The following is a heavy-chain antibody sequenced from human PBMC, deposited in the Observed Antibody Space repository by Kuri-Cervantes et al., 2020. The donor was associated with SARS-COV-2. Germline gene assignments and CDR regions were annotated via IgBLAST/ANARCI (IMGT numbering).Heavy chain of an antibody. CDR2: ISSSSSYI. CDR1: GFTFSSYS. J-gene: IGHJ4*02. Sequence: GGSLRLSCAASGFTFSSYSMNWVRQAPGKGLEWVSSISSSSSYIYYADSVKGRFTISRDNAKNSLYLQMNSLRAEDTAVYYCARLTNWNAVGAPNDYWGQGTLVTVSS. V-gene: IGHV3-21*01. D-gene: IGHD1-1*01. CDR3: ARLTNWNAVGAPNDY.